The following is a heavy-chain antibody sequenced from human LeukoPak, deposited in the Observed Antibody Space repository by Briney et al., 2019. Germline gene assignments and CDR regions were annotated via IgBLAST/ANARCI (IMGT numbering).Heavy chain of an antibody. CDR1: GFTFSSYG. D-gene: IGHD6-19*01. CDR3: AIIAVAGFDAFDI. J-gene: IGHJ3*02. Sequence: PGGSLRLSCAASGFTFSSYGMHWVRQAPGKGLEWVAFIRYDGSNKYYADSVKGRFTISRDNSKNTLYLQMNSLRAEDTAVYYCAIIAVAGFDAFDIWGQGTMVTVSS. CDR2: IRYDGSNK. V-gene: IGHV3-30*02.